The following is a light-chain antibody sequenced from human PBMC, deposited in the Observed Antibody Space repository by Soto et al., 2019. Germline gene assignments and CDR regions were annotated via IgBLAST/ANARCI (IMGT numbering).Light chain of an antibody. Sequence: QSVLTQPASVSGSPGQSITISCTGTSSDVGGYNYVSWYQHHPGKAPKIMVFEVSNRPSGVSNRFSGSKSGNTASLTISGLQPEDEADYYCSSYTSATSYVFGTGTKATVL. CDR3: SSYTSATSYV. J-gene: IGLJ1*01. CDR1: SSDVGGYNY. CDR2: EVS. V-gene: IGLV2-14*01.